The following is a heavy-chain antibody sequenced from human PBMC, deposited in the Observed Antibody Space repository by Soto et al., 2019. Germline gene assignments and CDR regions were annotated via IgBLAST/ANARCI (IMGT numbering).Heavy chain of an antibody. CDR2: VFYTGFT. CDR3: ATSQKGYNWNYFDH. D-gene: IGHD1-20*01. V-gene: IGHV4-39*01. CDR1: GASISGSYYY. J-gene: IGHJ4*02. Sequence: SETLSLTCAVSGASISGSYYYWVWLRQSPGKGPEWIGSVFYTGFTSYNPSLESRVSVSVDTSKSQFSLKLSAVTAADTAVYYCATSQKGYNWNYFDHWGQGALVTVSS.